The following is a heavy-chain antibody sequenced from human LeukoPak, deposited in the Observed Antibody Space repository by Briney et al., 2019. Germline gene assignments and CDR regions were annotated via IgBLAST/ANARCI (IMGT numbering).Heavy chain of an antibody. D-gene: IGHD3-3*01. CDR2: ISAYNGNT. CDR3: ARGGDFWSGYSYTNWFDP. V-gene: IGHV1-18*01. J-gene: IGHJ5*02. CDR1: GYTFTSYG. Sequence: ASVKVSCKASGYTFTSYGISWVRQAPGQGLEWMGWISAYNGNTNYAQKFQGRVTITADKSTSTAYMELSSLRSEDTAVYYCARGGDFWSGYSYTNWFDPWGQGTLVTVSS.